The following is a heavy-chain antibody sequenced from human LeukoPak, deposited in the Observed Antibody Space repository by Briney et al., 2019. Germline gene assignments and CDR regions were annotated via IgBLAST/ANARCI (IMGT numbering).Heavy chain of an antibody. J-gene: IGHJ6*03. CDR2: ISYDGSNK. CDR3: ARGAEYDFWSGWTHMDV. D-gene: IGHD3-3*01. CDR1: GFTFSSYG. Sequence: GGSLRLSCAASGFTFSSYGVHWVRQAPGKGLEWVALISYDGSNKYYADSVKGRFTISRDNSKNTLYLQMNNLRDEDTAVYYCARGAEYDFWSGWTHMDVWGKGTTVTVSS. V-gene: IGHV3-30*03.